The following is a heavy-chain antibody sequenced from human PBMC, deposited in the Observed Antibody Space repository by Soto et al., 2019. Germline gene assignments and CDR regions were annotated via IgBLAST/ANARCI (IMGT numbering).Heavy chain of an antibody. CDR3: ARGGLVGATTADYYYYGMDV. CDR2: IIPIFGTA. D-gene: IGHD1-26*01. Sequence: QVQLVQSGAEVKKPGSSVKVSCKASGGTFSSYAISWVRQAPGQGLEWMGGIIPIFGTANYAQKFQGRVTITADKSTRTAYMELSSLRSEDTAVYYCARGGLVGATTADYYYYGMDVWGQGTTVAVSS. V-gene: IGHV1-69*06. CDR1: GGTFSSYA. J-gene: IGHJ6*02.